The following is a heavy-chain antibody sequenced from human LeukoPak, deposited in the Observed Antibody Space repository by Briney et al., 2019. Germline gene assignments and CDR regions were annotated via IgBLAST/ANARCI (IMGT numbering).Heavy chain of an antibody. CDR2: INPNSGGT. D-gene: IGHD2-2*01. V-gene: IGHV1-2*06. J-gene: IGHJ6*02. CDR3: ARDGGYCSSGTVCYSRAEYYYYGMDV. Sequence: ASVKVSCKASGYTFTGYYMHWVRQAPGQGLEWMGRINPNSGGTNYAQKFQGRVTMTRDTSISTVYMELSRLRSDDTAVYYCARDGGYCSSGTVCYSRAEYYYYGMDVWGQGTTVTVSS. CDR1: GYTFTGYY.